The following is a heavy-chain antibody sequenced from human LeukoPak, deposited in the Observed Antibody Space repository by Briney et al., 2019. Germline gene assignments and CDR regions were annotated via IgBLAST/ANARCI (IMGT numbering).Heavy chain of an antibody. CDR3: ARDSYYYYYMDV. Sequence: QTGGSLRLXCAASGFTVSSNYMSWVRQAPGKGLEWVSIIYSGGSTYYADSVKGRFTISRDNSKNTLFLQMNSLRAEDTAVYYCARDSYYYYYMDVWGKGTTVTVSS. V-gene: IGHV3-66*02. CDR1: GFTVSSNY. CDR2: IYSGGST. J-gene: IGHJ6*03. D-gene: IGHD3-22*01.